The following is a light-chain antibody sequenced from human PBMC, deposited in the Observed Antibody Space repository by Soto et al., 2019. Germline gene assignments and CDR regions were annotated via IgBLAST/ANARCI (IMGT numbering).Light chain of an antibody. CDR1: SGHSSYI. J-gene: IGLJ3*02. CDR3: ETWDRNIKWV. Sequence: QPVLTQSSSASASLGSSVKLTCTLSSGHSSYIIAWHQQQPGKAPRYLMKLEGRGSYNKGSGVPDRFSGSSSGADRYLTISTLLFADEADYYCETWDRNIKWVFCGGTKLTVL. V-gene: IGLV4-60*02. CDR2: LEGRGSY.